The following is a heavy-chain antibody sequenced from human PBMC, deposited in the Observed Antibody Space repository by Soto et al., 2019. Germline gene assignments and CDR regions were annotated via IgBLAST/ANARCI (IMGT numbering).Heavy chain of an antibody. CDR1: GFTFSNYW. V-gene: IGHV3-7*01. D-gene: IGHD5-12*01. CDR2: IKQDGTEK. J-gene: IGHJ4*02. Sequence: EVQLVESGGGLVQPGGSLRLSCAASGFTFSNYWMSWVRQAPGKGLEWVANIKQDGTEKNCVDSVRGRFTISRDNAKNSLDLQMNSLTAEDTAVYYCAGVAIWVQGTLVTVSS. CDR3: AGVAI.